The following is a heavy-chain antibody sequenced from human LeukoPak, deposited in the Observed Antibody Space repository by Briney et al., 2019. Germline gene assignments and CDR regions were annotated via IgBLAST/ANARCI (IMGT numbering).Heavy chain of an antibody. Sequence: PAGGSLRLSCAASGFTFSSYSMNWVRQAPGKGLEWVSYISSSSSTIYYADSVKGRFTISRDNAKNSLYLQMNSLRAEDTAVYYCARGRGLPVRPPNEGFLDYWGRGTLVTVSS. CDR3: ARGRGLPVRPPNEGFLDY. V-gene: IGHV3-48*04. CDR2: ISSSSSTI. D-gene: IGHD6-6*01. CDR1: GFTFSSYS. J-gene: IGHJ4*02.